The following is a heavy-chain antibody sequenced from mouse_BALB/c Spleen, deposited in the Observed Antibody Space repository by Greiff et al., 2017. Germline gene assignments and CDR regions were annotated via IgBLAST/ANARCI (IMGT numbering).Heavy chain of an antibody. D-gene: IGHD2-10*02. J-gene: IGHJ4*01. CDR1: GYTFTSYW. V-gene: IGHV1-69*02. CDR3: AKYGNAMDY. CDR2: IDPSDSYT. Sequence: QVQLQQPGAELVKPGASVKLSCKASGYTFTSYWMHWVKQKPGQGLEWIGEIDPSDSYTNYNQKFKGKATLTVDKSSSTAYMQLSSLTSEDSAVYYCAKYGNAMDYWGQGTSVTVSS.